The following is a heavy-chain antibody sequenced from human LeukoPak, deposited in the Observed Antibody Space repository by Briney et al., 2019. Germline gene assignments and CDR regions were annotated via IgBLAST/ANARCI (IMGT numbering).Heavy chain of an antibody. CDR2: IIPILGIA. D-gene: IGHD3-22*01. V-gene: IGHV1-69*04. Sequence: SVKVSCKASGGTFSSYAISWVRQAPGQGLEWMGRIIPILGIANYAQKFQGRVTITADKSTSTAYMELSRLRSDDTAVYYCARDRVWYYYDSSGYGFGNDAFDIWGQGTMVTVSS. CDR1: GGTFSSYA. CDR3: ARDRVWYYYDSSGYGFGNDAFDI. J-gene: IGHJ3*02.